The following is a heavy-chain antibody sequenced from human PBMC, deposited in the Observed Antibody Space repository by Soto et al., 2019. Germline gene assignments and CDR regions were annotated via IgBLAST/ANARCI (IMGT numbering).Heavy chain of an antibody. J-gene: IGHJ4*02. Sequence: PGGSLRLSCAASGFTFSSYGMHWVRQAPGKGLEWVAVIWYDGSNKYHADSVKGRFTISRDNSKNTLYLQMNSLRAEDTAVYYCASSANHYYDRSQFDYWGQGTLVTVSS. CDR2: IWYDGSNK. CDR3: ASSANHYYDRSQFDY. CDR1: GFTFSSYG. D-gene: IGHD3-22*01. V-gene: IGHV3-33*01.